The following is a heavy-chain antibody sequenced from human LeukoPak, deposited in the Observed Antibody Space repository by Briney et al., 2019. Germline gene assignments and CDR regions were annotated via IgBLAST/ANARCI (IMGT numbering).Heavy chain of an antibody. CDR3: ARIAAAGYWFDP. V-gene: IGHV4-30-4*07. Sequence: SQTLSLTCAVSGGSISSGGYSWSWIRQPPGKGLEWIGYIYYSGSTNYNPSLKSRVTISVDTSKNQFSLKLSSVTAADTAVYYCARIAAAGYWFDPWGQGTLVTVSS. J-gene: IGHJ5*02. CDR2: IYYSGST. CDR1: GGSISSGGYS. D-gene: IGHD6-13*01.